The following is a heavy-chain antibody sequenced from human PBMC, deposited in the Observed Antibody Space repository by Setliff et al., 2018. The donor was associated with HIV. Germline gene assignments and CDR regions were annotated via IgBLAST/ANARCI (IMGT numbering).Heavy chain of an antibody. CDR2: IYPGDSDT. CDR3: ARFVHSSGWYSSSYYNYMDV. Sequence: PGASLKISCKGAGYTFTNYWIAWVRQMAGKGLEWMGIIYPGDSDTRYSPSCQSKVTNSADQSISTAYLQWSSLTASDTAMYYCARFVHSSGWYSSSYYNYMDVWGKGTTVTVSS. J-gene: IGHJ6*03. D-gene: IGHD3-22*01. V-gene: IGHV5-51*01. CDR1: GYTFTNYW.